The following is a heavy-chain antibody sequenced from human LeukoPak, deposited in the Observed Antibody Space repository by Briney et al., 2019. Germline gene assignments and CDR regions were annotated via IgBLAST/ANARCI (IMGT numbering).Heavy chain of an antibody. Sequence: ASVKVSCKASVYTFTSYGISWVRQAPGQGLEGMGWISAYNGNTNYAQKLQGRVTMTTDTSTSTAYMELRSLRADDTAVYYCARAWDSSVDYWGQGTLVTVSS. CDR1: VYTFTSYG. D-gene: IGHD6-19*01. CDR3: ARAWDSSVDY. J-gene: IGHJ4*02. V-gene: IGHV1-18*01. CDR2: ISAYNGNT.